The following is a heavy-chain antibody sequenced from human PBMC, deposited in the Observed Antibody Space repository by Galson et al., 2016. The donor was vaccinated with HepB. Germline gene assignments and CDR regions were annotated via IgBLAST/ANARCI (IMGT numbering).Heavy chain of an antibody. CDR2: ISDNAGST. CDR1: RFTFGSYA. Sequence: SLRLSCAVSRFTFGSYAMSWVRQAPGKGLEWVSSISDNAGSTYYADSVKGRFTISRDTSKNTLYLQMNSLRAEDTAVYYCAKEGGASGYAFDIWGQGTMVTVSS. D-gene: IGHD6-25*01. CDR3: AKEGGASGYAFDI. V-gene: IGHV3-23*01. J-gene: IGHJ3*02.